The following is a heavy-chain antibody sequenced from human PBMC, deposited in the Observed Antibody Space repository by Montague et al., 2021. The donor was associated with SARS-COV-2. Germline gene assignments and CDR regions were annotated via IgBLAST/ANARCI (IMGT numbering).Heavy chain of an antibody. CDR2: TYYGGST. CDR3: ARDQGVYCSGGSCYNFDY. J-gene: IGHJ4*02. V-gene: IGHV4-39*02. Sequence: SETLSLTCTVSGGSISTYYYWGWIRQPPGKGLEWIGSTYYGGSTYYNPSLKSRVTISVDTSMNHFSLKLSSVTAADTAVYYCARDQGVYCSGGSCYNFDYWGQGTLVTVSS. CDR1: GGSISTYYY. D-gene: IGHD2-15*01.